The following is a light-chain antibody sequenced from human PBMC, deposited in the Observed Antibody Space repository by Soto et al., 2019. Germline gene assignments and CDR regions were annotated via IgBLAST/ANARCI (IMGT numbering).Light chain of an antibody. Sequence: EILLTQSPATLSLSPGERATLSCRAGQSITNYLAWYQQKPGQAPRLLIYDASNTATDIPARFSGSGSGTDFTLTISSLEPDDFAVDYCQHGGAFGPGTKVEIK. J-gene: IGKJ3*01. CDR2: DAS. V-gene: IGKV3-11*01. CDR3: QHGGA. CDR1: QSITNY.